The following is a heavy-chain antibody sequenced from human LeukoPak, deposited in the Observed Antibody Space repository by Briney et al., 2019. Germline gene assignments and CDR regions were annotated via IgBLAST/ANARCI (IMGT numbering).Heavy chain of an antibody. V-gene: IGHV1-3*01. Sequence: ASVKVSCKASGYTFTSYAMHWVRQAPGQRLEWMGWINAGNGNTKYSQKFQGRVTITRDTSSSTAYMELSSLRSEDTAVYYCARDPSGGSYSHDAFDIWGQGTMVTVSS. D-gene: IGHD1-26*01. CDR1: GYTFTSYA. CDR2: INAGNGNT. CDR3: ARDPSGGSYSHDAFDI. J-gene: IGHJ3*02.